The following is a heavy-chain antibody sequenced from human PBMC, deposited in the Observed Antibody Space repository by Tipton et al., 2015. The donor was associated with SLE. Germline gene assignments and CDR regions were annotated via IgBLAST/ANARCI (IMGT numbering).Heavy chain of an antibody. D-gene: IGHD3-16*01. CDR1: GGSISSYY. J-gene: IGHJ4*02. V-gene: IGHV4-4*07. CDR2: IYTSGNT. CDR3: AIGAIGGKVDY. Sequence: TLSLTCTVSGGSISSYYWSWIRQPAGKGLEWIGRIYTSGNTNYSPSLKSRVTISVDTSKNQFSLKLNSVTAADTAVYYCAIGAIGGKVDYWGQGTLVTFSS.